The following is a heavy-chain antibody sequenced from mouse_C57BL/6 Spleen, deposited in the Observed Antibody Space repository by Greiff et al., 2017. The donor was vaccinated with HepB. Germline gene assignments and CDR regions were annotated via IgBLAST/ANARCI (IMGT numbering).Heavy chain of an antibody. D-gene: IGHD1-1*01. CDR3: TRGPGGGSRHWYVDV. V-gene: IGHV5-9-1*02. Sequence: VKLVESGEGLVKPGGSLKLSCAASGFTFSSYAMSWVRQTPEKRLEWVAYISSGGDYIYYADTVKGRFTISRDNARNTLYLQMSSLKSEDTVMYYCTRGPGGGSRHWYVDVWGTGTTVTVSS. CDR1: GFTFSSYA. CDR2: ISSGGDYI. J-gene: IGHJ1*03.